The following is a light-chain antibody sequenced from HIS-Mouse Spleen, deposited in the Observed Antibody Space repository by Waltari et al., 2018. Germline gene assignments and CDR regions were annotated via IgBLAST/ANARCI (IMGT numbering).Light chain of an antibody. J-gene: IGLJ1*01. CDR1: NIGRKS. Sequence: SYVLTQPPSVSVAPGQTARITCGGKNIGRKSVHWYQQKPGQAPVLVGYNDSDRPSGIPGRFSGSNSGNTATLTISRVEAGDEADYYCQVWDSSSDHYVFGTGTKVTVL. V-gene: IGLV3-21*02. CDR2: NDS. CDR3: QVWDSSSDHYV.